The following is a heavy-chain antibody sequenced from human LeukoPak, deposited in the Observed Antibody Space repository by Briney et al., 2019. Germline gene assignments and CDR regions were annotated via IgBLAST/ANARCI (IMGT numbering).Heavy chain of an antibody. D-gene: IGHD1-26*01. Sequence: SETLSLTCAVYGGSFSGYYWSWIRQPPGKGLEWIGEINHSGSTNYNPSLKSRVTISVDTSKNQFSLKLSSVTAADTAVYYCARAPLFSGSYYIFDYWGQGTLVTVSS. J-gene: IGHJ4*02. V-gene: IGHV4-34*01. CDR3: ARAPLFSGSYYIFDY. CDR1: GGSFSGYY. CDR2: INHSGST.